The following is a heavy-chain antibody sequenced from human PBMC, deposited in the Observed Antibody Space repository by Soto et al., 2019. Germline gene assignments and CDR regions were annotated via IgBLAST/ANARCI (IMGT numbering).Heavy chain of an antibody. CDR2: IWYDGSNK. J-gene: IGHJ5*02. V-gene: IGHV3-33*01. CDR1: GFTFSSYG. CDR3: ARDNSSSWYGQTNWFDP. D-gene: IGHD6-13*01. Sequence: QVQLVESGGGVVQPGRSLRLSCAASGFTFSSYGMHWVRQAPGKGLEWVAVIWYDGSNKYYPDSVKGRFTISRDNSKNTLYLQMNSLRAEDTAVYYCARDNSSSWYGQTNWFDPWGQGTLVTVSS.